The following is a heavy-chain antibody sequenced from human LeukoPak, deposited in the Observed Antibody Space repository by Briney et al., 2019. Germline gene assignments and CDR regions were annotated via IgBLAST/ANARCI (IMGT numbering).Heavy chain of an antibody. CDR2: VNHSGYT. Sequence: SETLSLTCAVYGGSFTTYDWSWIRQAPGKGLEWIGEVNHSGYTNYNPSLKSRVTISADTSKNQFTLKLNSVTAADTAVYYCAREPDRIRFDPWGQETLVTVSS. CDR1: GGSFTTYD. V-gene: IGHV4-34*01. CDR3: AREPDRIRFDP. D-gene: IGHD1-14*01. J-gene: IGHJ5*02.